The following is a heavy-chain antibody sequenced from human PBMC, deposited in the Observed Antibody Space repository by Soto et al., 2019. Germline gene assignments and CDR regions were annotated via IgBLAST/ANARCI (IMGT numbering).Heavy chain of an antibody. CDR2: ISYDGSNK. D-gene: IGHD5-12*01. V-gene: IGHV3-30*18. CDR3: AKDSQFRPATIKGNFDY. J-gene: IGHJ4*02. Sequence: ESGGGVVQPGRSLRLSCAASGFTFSSYGMHWVRQAPGKGLEWVAVISYDGSNKYYADSVKGRFTISRDNSKNTLYLQMNSLRAEDTAVYYCAKDSQFRPATIKGNFDYWGQGTLVTVSS. CDR1: GFTFSSYG.